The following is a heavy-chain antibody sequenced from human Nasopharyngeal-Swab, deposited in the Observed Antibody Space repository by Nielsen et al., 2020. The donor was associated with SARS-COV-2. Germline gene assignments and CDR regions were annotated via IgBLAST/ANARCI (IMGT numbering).Heavy chain of an antibody. CDR3: ARHSSLLMDV. CDR1: GYTFTTYD. Sequence: ASVKVACKASGYTFTTYDMHWVRQAPGQGLEWMGIISPSGGSTNYAQKFQGRVTMTRDTSTSTVYMELSSLRSEDTAVYYCARHSSLLMDVWGKGTTVTVSS. CDR2: ISPSGGST. D-gene: IGHD3-22*01. J-gene: IGHJ6*03. V-gene: IGHV1-46*01.